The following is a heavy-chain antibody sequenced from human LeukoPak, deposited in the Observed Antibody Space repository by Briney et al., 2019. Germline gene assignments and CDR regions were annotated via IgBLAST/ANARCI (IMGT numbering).Heavy chain of an antibody. CDR3: ARDYVNLWFGELRSTDAFDI. Sequence: SGTLSLTCAVSGGSISSSNWWGWVRQPPGKGLEWIGEIYHRGSTNYNPSLKSRVTISVDKSKNQFSLKLSSVTAADTAVYYCARDYVNLWFGELRSTDAFDIWGQGTMVTVSS. CDR1: GGSISSSNW. CDR2: IYHRGST. J-gene: IGHJ3*02. D-gene: IGHD3-10*01. V-gene: IGHV4-4*02.